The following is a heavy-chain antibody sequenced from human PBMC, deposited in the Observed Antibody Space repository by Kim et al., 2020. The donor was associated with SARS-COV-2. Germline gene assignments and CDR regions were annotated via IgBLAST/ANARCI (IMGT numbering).Heavy chain of an antibody. D-gene: IGHD2-21*02. J-gene: IGHJ4*03. V-gene: IGHV3-30*18. CDR2: ISYDGSNK. CDR1: GFTFSSYG. CDR3: AKDRHLNCGGDCYADY. Sequence: GGSLRLSCAASGFTFSSYGMHWVRQAPGKGLEWVAVISYDGSNKYYADSVKGRFTISRDNSKNTLYLQMNSLRAEDTAVYYCAKDRHLNCGGDCYADYWG.